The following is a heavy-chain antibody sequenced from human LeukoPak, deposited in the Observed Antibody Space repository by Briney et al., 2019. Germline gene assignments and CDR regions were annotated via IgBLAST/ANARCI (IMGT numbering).Heavy chain of an antibody. Sequence: GGSLRLSCAASGFTFSSYEMNWVRQAPGKGLEWASYISSSGSTIYYADSVKGRFTISRDNAKNSLYLQMNSLRAEDTAVYYCARVDGSYLFDYWGQGTLVTVSS. J-gene: IGHJ4*02. V-gene: IGHV3-48*03. CDR3: ARVDGSYLFDY. CDR1: GFTFSSYE. D-gene: IGHD1-26*01. CDR2: ISSSGSTI.